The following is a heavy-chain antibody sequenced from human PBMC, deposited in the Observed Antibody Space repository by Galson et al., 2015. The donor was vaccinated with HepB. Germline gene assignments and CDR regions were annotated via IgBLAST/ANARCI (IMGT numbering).Heavy chain of an antibody. CDR2: IDPGDSES. Sequence: QSGAEVKKSGESLKISCKGSGYNFTTYWIGWVRQMPGKGLEWMGIIDPGDSESRYNPSFQGQVTISVDKSISPAYLQWSSLKDSDTAMYYCARRFLGRWFGESFYDHWGQGTLVTISS. CDR3: ARRFLGRWFGESFYDH. J-gene: IGHJ4*02. D-gene: IGHD3-10*01. V-gene: IGHV5-51*01. CDR1: GYNFTTYW.